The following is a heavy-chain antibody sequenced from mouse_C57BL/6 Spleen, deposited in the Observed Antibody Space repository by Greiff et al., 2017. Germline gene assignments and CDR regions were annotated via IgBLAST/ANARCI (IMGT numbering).Heavy chain of an antibody. D-gene: IGHD1-1*01. V-gene: IGHV1-76*01. CDR3: ASYGSSSYYAMDY. CDR2: IDPGSGNT. J-gene: IGHJ4*01. Sequence: QVQLQQSGAELVRPGASVKLSCKASGYTFTDYYINWVKQRPGQGLEWIARIDPGSGNTYYNEKFKGKATLTAEKSSSTAYMQLSSLTSEDSAVYFCASYGSSSYYAMDYWGQGASVTVAS. CDR1: GYTFTDYY.